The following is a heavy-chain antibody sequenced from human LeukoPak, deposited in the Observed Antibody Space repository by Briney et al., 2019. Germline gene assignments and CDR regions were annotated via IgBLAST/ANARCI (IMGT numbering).Heavy chain of an antibody. Sequence: SETLSLTCTVSGGSISSYYWSWIRQPPGKGLEWIGYIYYSGSTNYNPSLKSRVTISVDTSKNQFSLKLSSVTAADTAVYYCASLYDFWSGPVGWFDPWGQGTLVTVSS. D-gene: IGHD3-3*01. V-gene: IGHV4-59*01. CDR1: GGSISSYY. CDR3: ASLYDFWSGPVGWFDP. CDR2: IYYSGST. J-gene: IGHJ5*02.